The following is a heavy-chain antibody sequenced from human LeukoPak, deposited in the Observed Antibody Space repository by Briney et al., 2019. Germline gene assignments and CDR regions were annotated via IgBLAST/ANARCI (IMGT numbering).Heavy chain of an antibody. V-gene: IGHV1-46*01. CDR3: ARGGSGWFKKYCYYYMAV. CDR2: INPSGGST. D-gene: IGHD6-19*01. J-gene: IGHJ6*03. CDR1: GYTFTSYY. Sequence: AASVKVSCKAFGYTFTSYYMHWVRQAPGQGLEWMGIINPSGGSTVYAQKLQGRVTMTRDTSPSTLYMELSSLRSEDTAVYYGARGGSGWFKKYCYYYMAVWRKEPTDSVPS.